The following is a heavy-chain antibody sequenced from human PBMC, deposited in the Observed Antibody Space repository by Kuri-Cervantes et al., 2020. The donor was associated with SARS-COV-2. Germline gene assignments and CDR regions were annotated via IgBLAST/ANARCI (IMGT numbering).Heavy chain of an antibody. J-gene: IGHJ6*02. D-gene: IGHD2-2*01. CDR2: INHSGST. CDR3: ARSPRCSSTSCRYYYYGMDV. V-gene: IGHV4-34*01. CDR1: GGSFSGYY. Sequence: SQTLSPTCAVYGGSFSGYYWSWIRQPPGKGLEWIGEINHSGSTNYNPSLKSRVTISVDTSKNQFSLKLSSVTAADTAVYYCARSPRCSSTSCRYYYYGMDVWGQGTTVTVSS.